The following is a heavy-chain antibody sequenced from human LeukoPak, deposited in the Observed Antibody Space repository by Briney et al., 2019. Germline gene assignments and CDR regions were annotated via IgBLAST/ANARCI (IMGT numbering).Heavy chain of an antibody. CDR3: ARHECSGGSSYSSFDY. V-gene: IGHV4-59*08. CDR1: GGSINSYY. CDR2: IYYSGST. D-gene: IGHD2-15*01. Sequence: SETLSLTCTVSGGSINSYYWSWIRQPPGKGLEWIGYIYYSGSTNYNPSLKSRVTISVDTSKNQFSLKLSSVTAADTAVYYCARHECSGGSSYSSFDYWGQGTLVTVSS. J-gene: IGHJ4*02.